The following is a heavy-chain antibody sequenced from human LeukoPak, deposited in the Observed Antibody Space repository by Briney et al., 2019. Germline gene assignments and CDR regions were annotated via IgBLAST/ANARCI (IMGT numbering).Heavy chain of an antibody. J-gene: IGHJ4*02. CDR3: ASEMRDS. D-gene: IGHD5-24*01. CDR2: IWFDGSNK. Sequence: GGSLRLSCAASGFTFSRYGMHWVRQAPGRGLEWVAVIWFDGSNKFYADSVKGRFTISRDNSKNTLYLQMNRLRVEGTAVYYCASEMRDSWGQGTLVTVPS. CDR1: GFTFSRYG. V-gene: IGHV3-33*01.